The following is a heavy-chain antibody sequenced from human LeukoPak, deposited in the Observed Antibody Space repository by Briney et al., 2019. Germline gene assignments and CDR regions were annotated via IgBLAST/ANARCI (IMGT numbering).Heavy chain of an antibody. D-gene: IGHD3-16*02. CDR3: ARDDYDYVWGSYRYYYYYYMDV. Sequence: GGSLRLSCAASGFTFSMSWMTWVRQAPGKGLEWVASINGHGSEIHYVDSVKGRFTISRDNARNSLYLQMNSLRAEDTAVYYCARDDYDYVWGSYRYYYYYYMDVWGKGTAVAISS. CDR1: GFTFSMSW. CDR2: INGHGSEI. V-gene: IGHV3-7*01. J-gene: IGHJ6*03.